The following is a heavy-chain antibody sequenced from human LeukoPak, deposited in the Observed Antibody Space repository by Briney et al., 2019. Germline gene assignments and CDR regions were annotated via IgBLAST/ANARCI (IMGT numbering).Heavy chain of an antibody. CDR3: ARSPTGGYYYDSSGYYYWHFQH. CDR2: ISAYNGKT. Sequence: ASVKVSCKASGYTFNSYDINWVRQAPGQGLEWMGWISAYNGKTNYAQKFQGRVTITADESTSTAYMELSSLRSEDTAVYYCARSPTGGYYYDSSGYYYWHFQHWGQGTLVTVSS. V-gene: IGHV1-18*01. D-gene: IGHD3-22*01. CDR1: GYTFNSYD. J-gene: IGHJ1*01.